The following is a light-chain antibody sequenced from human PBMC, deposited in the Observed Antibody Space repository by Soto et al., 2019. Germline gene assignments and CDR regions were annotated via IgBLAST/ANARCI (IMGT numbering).Light chain of an antibody. V-gene: IGLV1-40*01. J-gene: IGLJ2*01. CDR2: GNS. Sequence: QSVLTQPPSVSGAPGQRVTISCTGSSSNIGAGYDVHWYRQLPGTAPKLLIYGNSNRPSGVPDRFSASKSGTSASLAITGLQAEDEADYYCQSYDSSLSGHVVFGGGTKLTVL. CDR1: SSNIGAGYD. CDR3: QSYDSSLSGHVV.